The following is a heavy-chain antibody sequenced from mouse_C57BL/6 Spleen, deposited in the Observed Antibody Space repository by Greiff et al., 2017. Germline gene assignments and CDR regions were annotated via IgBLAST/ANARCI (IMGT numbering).Heavy chain of an antibody. J-gene: IGHJ2*01. CDR1: GYTLTSYW. CDR2: VEPNSGGT. D-gene: IGHD1-1*01. V-gene: IGHV1-72*01. Sequence: VQLQQPGAELVKPGASVKLSCKASGYTLTSYWMHWVKQRPGRGLEWIGRVEPNSGGTKYHQKFKNKATLTVDKPSSTAYMQLSSLTSEDSAVYYCARSGYGSNIDYWGQGTALTVAS. CDR3: ARSGYGSNIDY.